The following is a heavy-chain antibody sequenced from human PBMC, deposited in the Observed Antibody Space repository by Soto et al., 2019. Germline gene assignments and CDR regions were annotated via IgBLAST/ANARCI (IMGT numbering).Heavy chain of an antibody. D-gene: IGHD3-3*01. Sequence: GASVKVSCKASGGTFSSYAISWVRQAPGQGLEWMGGIIPIFGTANYAQKFQGRVTITADESTSTAYMELSSLRSEDTAVYYCARGSGLTIFGVVTDYYGMDVWGQGTTVTVSS. J-gene: IGHJ6*02. V-gene: IGHV1-69*13. CDR1: GGTFSSYA. CDR2: IIPIFGTA. CDR3: ARGSGLTIFGVVTDYYGMDV.